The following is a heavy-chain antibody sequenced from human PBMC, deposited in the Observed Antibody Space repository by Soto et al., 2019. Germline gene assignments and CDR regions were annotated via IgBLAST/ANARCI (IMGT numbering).Heavy chain of an antibody. CDR3: ARVFFFLRYGDHRDLHSFPTRRSSDL. CDR2: ISYSGTT. CDR1: ADSISSYY. D-gene: IGHD3-9*01. V-gene: IGHV4-59*01. Sequence: PSETLSLTCTVSADSISSYYWTWIRQPPGKGLEWIGYISYSGTTNYNPSLKSRVTISVDTSKNQFSLKLSSVTAADTAVYYCARVFFFLRYGDHRDLHSFPTRRSSDL. J-gene: IGHJ2*01.